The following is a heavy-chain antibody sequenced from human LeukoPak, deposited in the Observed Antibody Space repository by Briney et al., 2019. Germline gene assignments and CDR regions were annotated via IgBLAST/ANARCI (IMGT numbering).Heavy chain of an antibody. Sequence: SVKVSCKASGGTFSSYSISWVRQAPGQGLEWMGGIIPIFGTANYAQKFQGRVTITADESTSTAYMELSSLRSEDTAVYYCARVARHYDILTGYYISSNYFDYWGQGTLVTVSS. CDR2: IIPIFGTA. D-gene: IGHD3-9*01. CDR1: GGTFSSYS. CDR3: ARVARHYDILTGYYISSNYFDY. J-gene: IGHJ4*02. V-gene: IGHV1-69*13.